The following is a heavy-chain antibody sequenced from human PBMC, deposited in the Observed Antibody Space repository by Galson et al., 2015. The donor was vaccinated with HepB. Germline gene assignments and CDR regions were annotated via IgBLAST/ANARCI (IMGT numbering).Heavy chain of an antibody. CDR2: INAGNGNT. Sequence: SVKVSCKASGYTFTSYAMHWVRQAPGQRLEWMGWINAGNGNTKYSQKFQGRVTITRDTSASTAYMELSSLRSEDAAVYYCARDRQWLDAGDYWGQGTLVTVSS. CDR3: ARDRQWLDAGDY. J-gene: IGHJ4*02. CDR1: GYTFTSYA. D-gene: IGHD6-19*01. V-gene: IGHV1-3*01.